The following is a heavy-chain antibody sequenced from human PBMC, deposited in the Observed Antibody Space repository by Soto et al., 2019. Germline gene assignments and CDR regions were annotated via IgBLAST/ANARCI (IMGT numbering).Heavy chain of an antibody. J-gene: IGHJ4*02. V-gene: IGHV3-23*01. Sequence: GGSLRLSCAASGFTFNLYAMMWVRQAPGKGLEWVSVIGGIDGNTYYAESVKGRFTISRDNSKNTLYLQMNSLRAEDTDVYYCARGINFGGNSRAFDSWGQGTLVTVSS. D-gene: IGHD2-21*02. CDR1: GFTFNLYA. CDR3: ARGINFGGNSRAFDS. CDR2: IGGIDGNT.